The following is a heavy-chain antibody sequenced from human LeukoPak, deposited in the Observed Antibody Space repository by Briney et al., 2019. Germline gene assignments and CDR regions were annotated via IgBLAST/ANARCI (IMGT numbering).Heavy chain of an antibody. CDR3: ARGSVTTDASFDY. CDR1: GFTFDDYA. V-gene: IGHV3-9*01. D-gene: IGHD4-17*01. J-gene: IGHJ4*02. Sequence: GGSLRLSCAASGFTFDDYAMHWVRQAPGKGLEWVSGISWNSGSIGYADSVKGRFTISRDNAKNSLYLQMNSLRAEDTALYYCARGSVTTDASFDYWGQGTLVTVSS. CDR2: ISWNSGSI.